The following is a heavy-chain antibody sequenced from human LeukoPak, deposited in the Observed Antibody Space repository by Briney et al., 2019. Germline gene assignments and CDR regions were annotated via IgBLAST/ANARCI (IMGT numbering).Heavy chain of an antibody. D-gene: IGHD3-16*01. CDR3: VMEPHDYYLGAFDF. CDR2: ISGRGDTT. J-gene: IGHJ3*01. CDR1: GFTFSNYG. Sequence: PGGSLRLSCAGSGFTFSNYGMTWVRQAPGKGLEWVSAISGRGDTTRYGESVKGRFTVSRDNSKNTLYLEMTNLRAEDAAVYFCVMEPHDYYLGAFDFWSQGTLVTVSS. V-gene: IGHV3-23*01.